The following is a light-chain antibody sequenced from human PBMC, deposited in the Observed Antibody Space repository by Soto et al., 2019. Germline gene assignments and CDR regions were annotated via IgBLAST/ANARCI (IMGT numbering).Light chain of an antibody. Sequence: YELTQPPSVSVAPGQTARITCGGNNIESKSVHWYQQRPGQAPVLVIYVDSDRPSGIPDRFSASTSGNTAALTISRVEAGDEADYYCQVWDTISDHYVFGSGTKVTVL. CDR2: VDS. V-gene: IGLV3-21*02. CDR1: NIESKS. CDR3: QVWDTISDHYV. J-gene: IGLJ1*01.